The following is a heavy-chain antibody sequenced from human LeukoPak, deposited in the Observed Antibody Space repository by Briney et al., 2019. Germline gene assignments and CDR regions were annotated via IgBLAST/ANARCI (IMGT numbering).Heavy chain of an antibody. J-gene: IGHJ6*03. CDR3: AKARGSAPHYYYMDV. Sequence: GGSLRLSCEASGFTFSNYPMSWVRQARGKGLQWVAGISGSGGTAYYAGSVKGRVTISRDQAKDTLYLHMNSLRAEDTAVYYCAKARGSAPHYYYMDVWGKGTTVTVSS. D-gene: IGHD3-10*01. CDR1: GFTFSNYP. V-gene: IGHV3-23*01. CDR2: ISGSGGTA.